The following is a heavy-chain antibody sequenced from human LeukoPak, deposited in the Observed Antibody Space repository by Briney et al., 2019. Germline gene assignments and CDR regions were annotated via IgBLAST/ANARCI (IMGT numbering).Heavy chain of an antibody. V-gene: IGHV3-74*03. CDR3: ARDQVETYYYYGMDV. D-gene: IGHD1-1*01. J-gene: IGHJ6*02. CDR1: GFTFSGYW. Sequence: GGSLRLSCAASGFTFSGYWMHWVRQVPGKGLVWVSHIDRDGSGTTYADSVKGRFTISRDNSKNTLYLQMNSLRAEDTAVYYCARDQVETYYYYGMDVWGQGTTVTVSS. CDR2: IDRDGSGT.